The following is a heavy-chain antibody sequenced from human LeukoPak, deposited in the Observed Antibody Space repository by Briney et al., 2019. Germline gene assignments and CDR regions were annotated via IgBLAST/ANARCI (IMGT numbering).Heavy chain of an antibody. Sequence: GGSLRLSCAASEFTVSSNYMSWVRQAPGKGLEWVSVIYKGGSTYYADSVKGRFTIYRDNSKKTRYLQMNSLIAEDTAMYYCARVKNGYNYVFDYWGQGSLVTVSS. V-gene: IGHV3-66*01. CDR2: IYKGGST. CDR1: EFTVSSNY. CDR3: ARVKNGYNYVFDY. J-gene: IGHJ4*02. D-gene: IGHD5-24*01.